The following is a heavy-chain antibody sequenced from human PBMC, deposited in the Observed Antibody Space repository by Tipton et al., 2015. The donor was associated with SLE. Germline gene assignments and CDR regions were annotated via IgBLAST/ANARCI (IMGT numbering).Heavy chain of an antibody. CDR2: IYYSGST. D-gene: IGHD6-19*01. CDR1: GGSVGSSIYY. Sequence: GLVKPSETLSLTCTVSGGSVGSSIYYWGWIRQPPGKGLEWIGSIYYSGSTYYNPSLKSRVTISVDTSKNQFSLKLSSVTAADTAVYYCARQEQWLVFLDAFDIWGQGTMVTVSS. V-gene: IGHV4-39*01. J-gene: IGHJ3*02. CDR3: ARQEQWLVFLDAFDI.